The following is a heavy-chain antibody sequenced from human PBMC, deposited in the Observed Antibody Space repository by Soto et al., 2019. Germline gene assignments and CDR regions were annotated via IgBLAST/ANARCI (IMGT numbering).Heavy chain of an antibody. CDR2: TSASGDKT. Sequence: WGSLRLRRAAAEVTFVVHAVSWVRQAPGKGLEWVSATSASGDKTYYADAVKGRFTISKDNSKNTLYLQMNSLRAEDTAVYYCAKDLAGSFDSWGQGNLVTVSS. CDR1: EVTFVVHA. CDR3: AKDLAGSFDS. V-gene: IGHV3-23*01. J-gene: IGHJ4*02. D-gene: IGHD6-19*01.